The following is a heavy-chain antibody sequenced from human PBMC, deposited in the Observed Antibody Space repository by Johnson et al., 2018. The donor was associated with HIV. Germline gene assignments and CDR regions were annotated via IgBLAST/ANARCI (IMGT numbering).Heavy chain of an antibody. D-gene: IGHD2-15*01. V-gene: IGHV3-NL1*01. Sequence: VQLVESGGGVVQPGGSLRLSCAASGFTFSSYGMHWVRQAPGKGLEWVSLISWDGGSTYYADSVKGRFTISRDNSKNTLYLQMNSLRAEDTAVYYCARSQVAATSEGAFDIWGQGTMVTVSS. CDR2: ISWDGGST. CDR1: GFTFSSYG. J-gene: IGHJ3*02. CDR3: ARSQVAATSEGAFDI.